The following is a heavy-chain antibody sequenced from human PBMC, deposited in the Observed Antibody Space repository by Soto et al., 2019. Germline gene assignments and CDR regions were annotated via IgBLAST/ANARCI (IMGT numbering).Heavy chain of an antibody. J-gene: IGHJ6*02. D-gene: IGHD2-2*01. Sequence: SRRLSYAAAEFPVSSSGMNGGRQAPGKGLGWVAVIWYDGSNKYYADSVKGRFTISRDNSKNTLYLQMNSLRAEDTAVYYCARDRIVVVPAAMNAHYHYYGMDVWGQGTTVTVSS. CDR2: IWYDGSNK. V-gene: IGHV3-33*01. CDR3: ARDRIVVVPAAMNAHYHYYGMDV. CDR1: EFPVSSSG.